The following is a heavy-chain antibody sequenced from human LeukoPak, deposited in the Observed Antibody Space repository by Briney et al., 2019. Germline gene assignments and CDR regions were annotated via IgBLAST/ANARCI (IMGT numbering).Heavy chain of an antibody. CDR2: ISSSGSTI. CDR1: GFTFSDYY. Sequence: PGGSLRLSCAASGFTFSDYYMSWIRQAPGKGLEWVSYISSSGSTIYYADSVKGRFTISRDNAKNSLYLQMNSLRAEDTAVYYCATRNYDFWSGYYGWFDPWGQGTLVTVSS. J-gene: IGHJ5*02. CDR3: ATRNYDFWSGYYGWFDP. D-gene: IGHD3-3*01. V-gene: IGHV3-11*04.